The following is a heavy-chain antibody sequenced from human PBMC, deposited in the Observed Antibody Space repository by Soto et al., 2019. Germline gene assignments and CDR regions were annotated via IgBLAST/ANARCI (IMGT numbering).Heavy chain of an antibody. CDR1: GFTVSVNY. J-gene: IGHJ4*02. D-gene: IGHD3-3*01. Sequence: EVQLVESGGGLVQPGGSLRLSCAASGFTVSVNYMSWVRQAPGKGLEWVSVIYSGGSTHYAESVKGRYTIFRDSYKDTLYLQMNSLRAEDTAVYYCARVSSGDYTGMLDYWGQGALVTVSS. CDR2: IYSGGST. CDR3: ARVSSGDYTGMLDY. V-gene: IGHV3-66*01.